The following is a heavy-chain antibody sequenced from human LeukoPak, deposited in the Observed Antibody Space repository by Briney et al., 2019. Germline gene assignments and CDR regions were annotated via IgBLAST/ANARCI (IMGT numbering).Heavy chain of an antibody. V-gene: IGHV3-30*04. CDR3: ARDHQVSYFDL. J-gene: IGHJ4*02. D-gene: IGHD6-6*01. Sequence: TGGSLRLSCAASGFTFSSYSTHWVRQAPGKGLEWVALISDDGSNEQFADSVKGRFTVSRDSSKNTVYLQMNSLRAEDTAMYYCARDHQVSYFDLWGQGTLVTVSS. CDR2: ISDDGSNE. CDR1: GFTFSSYS.